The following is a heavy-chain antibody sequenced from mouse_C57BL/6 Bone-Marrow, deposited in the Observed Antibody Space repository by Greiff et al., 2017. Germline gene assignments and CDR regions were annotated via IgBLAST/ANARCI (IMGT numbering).Heavy chain of an antibody. J-gene: IGHJ3*01. CDR2: IDPSDSYT. V-gene: IGHV1-69*01. CDR1: GYTFTSYW. Sequence: QVQLQQPGAELVMPGASVKLSCKASGYTFTSYWMHWVKQRPGQGLEWIGEIDPSDSYTNYNQKFKGKSTLTVDKSSSTAYMQLSSLTSEDSAVYYCARGTTVAPAWFAYWGQGTLVTVSA. CDR3: ARGTTVAPAWFAY. D-gene: IGHD1-1*01.